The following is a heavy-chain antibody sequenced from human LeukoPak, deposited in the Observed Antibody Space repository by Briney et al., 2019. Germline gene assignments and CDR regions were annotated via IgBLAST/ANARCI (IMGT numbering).Heavy chain of an antibody. D-gene: IGHD5-12*01. CDR3: AKDSRSGYDHPDY. CDR1: GFTFSSYS. CDR2: ISGSSSYI. V-gene: IGHV3-21*04. J-gene: IGHJ4*02. Sequence: GGSLRLSCAASGFTFSSYSMDWVRQTPGKGLEWVSSISGSSSYIYYADSVRGRFTISRDNAKKSLYLQMNSLRAEDTALYYCAKDSRSGYDHPDYWGQGILVTVSS.